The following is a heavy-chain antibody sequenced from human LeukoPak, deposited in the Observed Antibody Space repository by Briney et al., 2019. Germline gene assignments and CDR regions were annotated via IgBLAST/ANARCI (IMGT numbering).Heavy chain of an antibody. CDR3: ARGSVGSTSPYYYYAMDV. CDR2: INPSGGST. J-gene: IGHJ6*02. V-gene: IGHV1-46*01. Sequence: ASVKVSCKASGYSFTNYYMHWVRQAPGQGLEWMGIINPSGGSTGYAQKFQGRVTMTRDTSTSTVYMELSGLRFEDTAVYYCARGSVGSTSPYYYYAMDVWGQGTTVTVSS. D-gene: IGHD2-2*01. CDR1: GYSFTNYY.